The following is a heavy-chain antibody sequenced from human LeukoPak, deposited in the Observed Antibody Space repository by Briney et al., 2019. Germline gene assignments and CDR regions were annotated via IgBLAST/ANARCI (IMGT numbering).Heavy chain of an antibody. J-gene: IGHJ4*02. CDR3: ARDQFYRPYRGEAISFDY. CDR1: GYTFTGYY. V-gene: IGHV1-2*02. CDR2: INPNSGGT. Sequence: GASVTVSCKASGYTFTGYYMHWVRQAPGQGLEWMGWINPNSGGTNYAQKFQGRVTITRNTSISTAYMELSSLRSEDTAVYYCARDQFYRPYRGEAISFDYWGQGTLVTVSS. D-gene: IGHD3-10*01.